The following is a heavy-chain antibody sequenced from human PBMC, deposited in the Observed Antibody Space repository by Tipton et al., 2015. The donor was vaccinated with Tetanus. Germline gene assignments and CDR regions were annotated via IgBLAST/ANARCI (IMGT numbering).Heavy chain of an antibody. V-gene: IGHV4-39*01. CDR1: GSSITSTTHY. D-gene: IGHD3-22*01. Sequence: TLSLTCTVSGSSITSTTHYWGWIRQAPGKGPEWIGIIYYSGSTYYNASLRSRVTISVDTSKNQFSLQLRSVTAADTAAYYCARQDTLNYYYVGYFHDWGQGTLVTVSS. J-gene: IGHJ1*01. CDR2: IYYSGST. CDR3: ARQDTLNYYYVGYFHD.